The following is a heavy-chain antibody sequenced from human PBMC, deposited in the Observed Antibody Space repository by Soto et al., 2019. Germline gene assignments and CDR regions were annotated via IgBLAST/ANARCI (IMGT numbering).Heavy chain of an antibody. D-gene: IGHD6-13*01. CDR1: GYTFTSYD. J-gene: IGHJ4*02. CDR3: ARGRNLARQQLVLSY. CDR2: MNPNSGNT. Sequence: QVQLVQSGAEVKKPGASVKVSCKASGYTFTSYDINWVRQATGQGLEWMGWMNPNSGNTGYAQKFQGRVTMTRNTSRSTAYMELSSLRSEDTAVYYCARGRNLARQQLVLSYWVQGTLVTVSS. V-gene: IGHV1-8*01.